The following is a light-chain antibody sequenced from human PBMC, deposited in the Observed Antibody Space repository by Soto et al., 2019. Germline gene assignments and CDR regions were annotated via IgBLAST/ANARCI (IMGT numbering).Light chain of an antibody. CDR1: SSNIESNF. CDR2: RNN. Sequence: QSVLTQPPSASGTPGHRVTISCSGSSSNIESNFVYWYQQLPGTTPRLLIYRNNQRPSGVPDRFSGSKSGTSASLAISALRSEDEADYYCTVWDDSLRGRLFGGGTKVTVL. V-gene: IGLV1-47*01. CDR3: TVWDDSLRGRL. J-gene: IGLJ2*01.